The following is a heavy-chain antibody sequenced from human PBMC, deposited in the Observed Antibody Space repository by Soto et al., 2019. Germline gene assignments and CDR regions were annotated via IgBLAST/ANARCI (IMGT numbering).Heavy chain of an antibody. Sequence: GGSLRLSCAASGFTFSSYAMSWVRQAPGKGLEWVSAISGSGGSTYYAGSVKGRFTISRDNSKNTLYLQMNSLRAEDTAVYYCAKTIAARPEALYYFDYWGQGTLVTVSS. CDR3: AKTIAARPEALYYFDY. CDR1: GFTFSSYA. D-gene: IGHD6-6*01. CDR2: ISGSGGST. J-gene: IGHJ4*02. V-gene: IGHV3-23*01.